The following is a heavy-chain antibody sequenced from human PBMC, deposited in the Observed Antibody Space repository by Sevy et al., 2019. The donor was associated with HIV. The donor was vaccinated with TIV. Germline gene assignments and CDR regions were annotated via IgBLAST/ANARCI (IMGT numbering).Heavy chain of an antibody. D-gene: IGHD2-15*01. CDR1: GFGLSNHA. CDR2: ISYDARKK. CDR3: ARLVGYCSGGRCSIIDF. J-gene: IGHJ4*02. Sequence: GGSLRLSCAASGFGLSNHAMIWVRLAPGKGLEWVAGISYDARKKYYADSVRGRFTISRDDSKNTLYLQMNSLTTEDTAVYYCARLVGYCSGGRCSIIDFWGQGTLVTVSS. V-gene: IGHV3-30*01.